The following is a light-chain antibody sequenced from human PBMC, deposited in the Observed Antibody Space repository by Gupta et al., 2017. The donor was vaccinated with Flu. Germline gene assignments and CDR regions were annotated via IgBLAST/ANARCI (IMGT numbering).Light chain of an antibody. CDR2: EVT. J-gene: IGLJ1*01. CDR1: SSDVGGHTF. V-gene: IGLV2-14*01. CDR3: SSHSTNSALRV. Sequence: QSALTQPASVSGSPGQSITISCTGTSSDVGGHTFVSWYQQHPGKAPKLLISEVTHRPSGVSSRFSGSKSGNTASLTISGLQTDDEAHYYCSSHSTNSALRVFGSGTKVTVL.